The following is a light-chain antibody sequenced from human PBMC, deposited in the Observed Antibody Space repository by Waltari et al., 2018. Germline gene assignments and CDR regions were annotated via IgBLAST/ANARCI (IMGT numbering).Light chain of an antibody. Sequence: QSALTQPPSASGSPGQSVTISCTGTSSDVGDYVSWYQQHPGKAPKLMISEVTKRPSGVPDRFSGSKSGNTASLTVSGLQAEDDADYYCSSYAGSNNLVFGGGTKLTVL. V-gene: IGLV2-8*01. J-gene: IGLJ2*01. CDR1: SSDVGDY. CDR2: EVT. CDR3: SSYAGSNNLV.